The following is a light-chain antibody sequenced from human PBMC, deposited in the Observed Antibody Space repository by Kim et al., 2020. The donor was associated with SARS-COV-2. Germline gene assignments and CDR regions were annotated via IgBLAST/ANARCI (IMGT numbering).Light chain of an antibody. CDR3: SSYAGRTNLI. V-gene: IGLV2-8*01. J-gene: IGLJ2*01. Sequence: GQSVTIPCTGTSSDIGGYNYVSWYQQHPGKAPKFIIYEVSKRPSGVPDRFSGSKSGNTASLTVSGLQAEDEADYYCSSYAGRTNLIFGGGTQLTVL. CDR2: EVS. CDR1: SSDIGGYNY.